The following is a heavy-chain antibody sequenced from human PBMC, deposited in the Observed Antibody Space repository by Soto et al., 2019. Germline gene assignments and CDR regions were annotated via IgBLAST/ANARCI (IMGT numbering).Heavy chain of an antibody. CDR1: GFTVSSNY. CDR3: ARVLIHDYGDYGPGDY. V-gene: IGHV3-53*01. D-gene: IGHD4-17*01. Sequence: PGGSMRLSCAASGFTVSSNYMSWVRQAPGKGLEWVSVIYSGASTYYADSVKGRFTISRDNSKNTLYLQMNSLRAEDTAVYYCARVLIHDYGDYGPGDYWGQGPLGTVSS. CDR2: IYSGAST. J-gene: IGHJ4*02.